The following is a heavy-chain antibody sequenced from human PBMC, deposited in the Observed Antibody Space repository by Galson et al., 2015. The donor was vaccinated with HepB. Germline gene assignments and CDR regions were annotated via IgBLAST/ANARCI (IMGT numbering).Heavy chain of an antibody. D-gene: IGHD2-2*01. CDR1: GFSLSTRGLC. J-gene: IGHJ3*02. CDR2: IDWDDDK. Sequence: ALVKPTQTLTLTCTFSGFSLSTRGLCVSWIRQSPGKALEWLARIDWDDDKYYNTSLKTRLTISRDTSKNQVVLTMTNMDPVDTATYYCARSRGYCISTTCYSGAFDIWGQGTMVTVSS. V-gene: IGHV2-70*11. CDR3: ARSRGYCISTTCYSGAFDI.